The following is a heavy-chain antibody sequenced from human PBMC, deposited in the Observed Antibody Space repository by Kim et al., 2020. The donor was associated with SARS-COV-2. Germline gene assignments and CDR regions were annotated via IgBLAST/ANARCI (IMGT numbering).Heavy chain of an antibody. J-gene: IGHJ5*02. CDR3: ARARKPSYCSDGSCYSSVYWFDP. Sequence: SETLSLTCTVSGGSISSYYWSWIRQPPGKGLEWIGYIYYSGSTNYNPSLKSRVTISVDTSKNQFSLKLSSVTAADTALYYCARARKPSYCSDGSCYSSVYWFDPWGQGTRVTVSS. CDR1: GGSISSYY. V-gene: IGHV4-59*01. D-gene: IGHD2-15*01. CDR2: IYYSGST.